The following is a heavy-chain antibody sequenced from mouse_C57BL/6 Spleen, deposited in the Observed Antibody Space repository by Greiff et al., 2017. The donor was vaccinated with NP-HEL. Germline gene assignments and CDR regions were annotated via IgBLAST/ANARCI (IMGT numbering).Heavy chain of an antibody. D-gene: IGHD2-3*01. CDR2: ISSGGSYT. CDR1: GFTFSSYG. Sequence: EVTVVESGGDLVKPGGSLKLSCAASGFTFSSYGLSWVRPTPDKRLEWVATISSGGSYTYYPDSVKGRFTISSDNAKNTLYLQMSSLKSEDTAMYYCARQGPYDGYYGFAYWGQGTLVTVSA. J-gene: IGHJ3*01. CDR3: ARQGPYDGYYGFAY. V-gene: IGHV5-6*01.